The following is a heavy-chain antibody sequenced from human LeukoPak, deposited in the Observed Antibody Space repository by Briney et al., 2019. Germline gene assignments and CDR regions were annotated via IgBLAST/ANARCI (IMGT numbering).Heavy chain of an antibody. CDR1: GYTFTTAG. Sequence: ASVKVSCKASGYTFTTAGIGWVRQAPGQVLEWMGWISTYHGNTNYAQIFQGRVTMTTDTSTSTAYMELRSLRSDDTAVYYCARGHTRIDRQAGNYGGNPGGGYYYMDVWGKGTTVTISS. V-gene: IGHV1-18*01. CDR2: ISTYHGNT. CDR3: ARGHTRIDRQAGNYGGNPGGGYYYMDV. J-gene: IGHJ6*03. D-gene: IGHD4-23*01.